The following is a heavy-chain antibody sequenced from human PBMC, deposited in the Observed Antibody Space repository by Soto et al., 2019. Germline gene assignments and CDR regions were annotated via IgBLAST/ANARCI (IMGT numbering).Heavy chain of an antibody. J-gene: IGHJ6*02. CDR1: GFTFSSYA. CDR2: ISGSGGST. V-gene: IGHV3-23*01. Sequence: EVQLLESGGGLVQPGGSLRLSCAASGFTFSSYAMSWVRQAPGKGLEWVSAISGSGGSTYYADSVKGRFTISRDNSKNALYLQMNSLRAEDTAVYYCAKDLGPEYSSSSDHYGMDGWGQGTTVTVCS. D-gene: IGHD6-6*01. CDR3: AKDLGPEYSSSSDHYGMDG.